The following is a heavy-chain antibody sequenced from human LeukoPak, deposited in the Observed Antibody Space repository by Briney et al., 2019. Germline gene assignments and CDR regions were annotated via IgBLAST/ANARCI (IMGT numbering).Heavy chain of an antibody. CDR1: GYAFTRHY. D-gene: IGHD1-26*01. Sequence: ASVKVSCKASGYAFTRHYMHWVRQAPGQGLEWMGLINPSGSSTIYAQKFQGRVTVTRDMSTSTDYMELSSLRSEDTAVYYCVRSGRGTYYYFDYWGQGTLVTVYS. CDR2: INPSGSST. V-gene: IGHV1-46*01. J-gene: IGHJ4*02. CDR3: VRSGRGTYYYFDY.